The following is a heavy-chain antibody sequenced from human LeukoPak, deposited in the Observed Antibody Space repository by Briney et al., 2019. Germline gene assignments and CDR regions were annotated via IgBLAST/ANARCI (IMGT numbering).Heavy chain of an antibody. CDR3: ARALYGGYFREDY. CDR1: GFTFSSYW. Sequence: QPGGSLRLSCVASGFTFSSYWMSWVRQAPGKGLEWVANIKQDGSEKYYVDSVKGRFTISRDNAKNSLFLQMNSLRAEDTAVYYCARALYGGYFREDYWGQGTLVTVSS. V-gene: IGHV3-7*01. J-gene: IGHJ4*02. CDR2: IKQDGSEK. D-gene: IGHD5-12*01.